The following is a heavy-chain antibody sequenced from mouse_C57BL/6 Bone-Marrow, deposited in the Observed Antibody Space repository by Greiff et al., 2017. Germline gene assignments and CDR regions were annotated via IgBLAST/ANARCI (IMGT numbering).Heavy chain of an antibody. CDR3: ARGGGYYPY. Sequence: VQLQESGAELVRPGASVKLSCKASGYTFTDYYINWVKQRPGQGLEWIARIYPGSGNTYYNEKFKGKATLTAEKSSSTAYMQLSSLTSEDSAVYFCARGGGYYPYWGQGTTLTVSS. J-gene: IGHJ2*01. CDR2: IYPGSGNT. D-gene: IGHD2-3*01. V-gene: IGHV1-76*01. CDR1: GYTFTDYY.